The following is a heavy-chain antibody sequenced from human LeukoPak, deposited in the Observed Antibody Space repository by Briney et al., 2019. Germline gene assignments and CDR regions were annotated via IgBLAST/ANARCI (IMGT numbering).Heavy chain of an antibody. V-gene: IGHV2-5*08. CDR2: IYWDDDK. J-gene: IGHJ4*02. CDR1: GGSISSGGYY. Sequence: QTLSLTCTVSGGSISSGGYYWSWIRQPPGKALEWLALIYWDDDKRYSPSLKSRLTITKDTSKNQVVLTMTNMDPVDTATYYCAQLKAAGDYFDYWGQGTLVTVSS. D-gene: IGHD6-13*01. CDR3: AQLKAAGDYFDY.